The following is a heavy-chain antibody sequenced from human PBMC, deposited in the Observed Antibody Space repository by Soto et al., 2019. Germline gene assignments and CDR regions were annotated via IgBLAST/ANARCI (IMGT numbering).Heavy chain of an antibody. CDR2: INTHNGHT. CDR1: GYTFTDYS. V-gene: IGHV1-18*04. D-gene: IGHD2-2*02. CDR3: ARTDTWAY. Sequence: QVQLVQSGAEVKKPGASVKVSCKTSGYTFTDYSMNWVRQAPGQRLEWMGWINTHNGHTQYSPRFDDRGTMPTNPPTITAYMKLRGLRSDDTAVYYCARTDTWAYWGQGTLVPVPS. J-gene: IGHJ4*02.